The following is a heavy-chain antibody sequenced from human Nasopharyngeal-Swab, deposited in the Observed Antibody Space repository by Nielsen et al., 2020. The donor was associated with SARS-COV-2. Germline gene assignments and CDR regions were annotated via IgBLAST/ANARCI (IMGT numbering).Heavy chain of an antibody. D-gene: IGHD3-3*01. Sequence: GSLRLSCTVSGGSISSYYWSWIRQPPGKGLEWIGYIYYSGSTNYNPSLKSRVTISVDTSKNQFSLKLSSVTAADTAVYYCAGHSVYVLRSPSYYYGMDVWGQGTTVTVSS. CDR2: IYYSGST. CDR3: AGHSVYVLRSPSYYYGMDV. J-gene: IGHJ6*02. CDR1: GGSISSYY. V-gene: IGHV4-59*01.